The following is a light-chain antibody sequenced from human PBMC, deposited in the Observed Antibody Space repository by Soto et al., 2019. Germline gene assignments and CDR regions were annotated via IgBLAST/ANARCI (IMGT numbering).Light chain of an antibody. CDR3: QQYNNWPET. CDR1: QSVSSN. V-gene: IGKV3-15*01. Sequence: EIVMTQSPATLSVSPGERATLSCRASQSVSSNLAWYQQKPGQAPRLLIYGASTRATGIPARFSGSGSGTWFTLTISSLQSEDFAVYYWQQYNNWPETFGQGTKVEIK. CDR2: GAS. J-gene: IGKJ1*01.